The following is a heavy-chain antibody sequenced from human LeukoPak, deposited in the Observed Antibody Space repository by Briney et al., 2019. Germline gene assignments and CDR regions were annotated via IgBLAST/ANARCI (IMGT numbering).Heavy chain of an antibody. CDR2: NHYTGST. CDR3: ARGRSGGDWFDS. V-gene: IGHV4-59*01. D-gene: IGHD3-10*01. CDR1: GASICSFY. Sequence: SDTLSLTCSVSGASICSFYWTWIRQPPGKGLKWIGYNHYTGSTNHNPSSKARVTRSVDTSKNQFSLKLSSVTAADTAVYYCARGRSGGDWFDSWGQGTLVTVSS. J-gene: IGHJ5*01.